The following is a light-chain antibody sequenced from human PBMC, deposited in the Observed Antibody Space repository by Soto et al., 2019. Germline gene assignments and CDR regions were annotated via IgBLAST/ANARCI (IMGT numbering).Light chain of an antibody. Sequence: DIQMTQSPSSLSASVGDRVTITCRASQGISNYLAWYQQKPGKVPELLIYGASTLQPGVPSRLTGSGAGTDFALTISSLQPEDIATYYCQNYYSAPRTFGQGTKGELK. CDR2: GAS. V-gene: IGKV1-27*01. CDR1: QGISNY. J-gene: IGKJ1*01. CDR3: QNYYSAPRT.